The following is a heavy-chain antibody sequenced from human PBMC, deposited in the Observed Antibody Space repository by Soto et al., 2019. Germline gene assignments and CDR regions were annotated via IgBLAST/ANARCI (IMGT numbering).Heavy chain of an antibody. D-gene: IGHD6-13*01. J-gene: IGHJ4*02. V-gene: IGHV3-21*01. Sequence: GGSLRLSCAASGFTFSSYSMNWVRQAPGKGLEWVSSISSSSSYIYYADSVMGRFTISRDNAKNSLYLQMNSLIAEDTAVYYCAITPRGYSSSWYYFDYWGQGTLVTVSS. CDR1: GFTFSSYS. CDR3: AITPRGYSSSWYYFDY. CDR2: ISSSSSYI.